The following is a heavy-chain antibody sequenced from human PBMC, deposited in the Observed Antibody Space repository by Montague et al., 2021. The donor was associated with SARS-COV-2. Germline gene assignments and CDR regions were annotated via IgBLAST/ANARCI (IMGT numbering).Heavy chain of an antibody. D-gene: IGHD6-13*01. V-gene: IGHV4-39*07. J-gene: IGHJ6*02. CDR1: GDSTSSSSYY. CDR3: ARGRRQQLVRLSGMDV. CDR2: IYYSGXT. Sequence: SETLSLTCTVSGDSTSSSSYYWGWIRQPPGKGLDWIGSIYYSGXTXYXXXXKXRVTISVDTSKNQFSLKLSSVTAADTAVYYCARGRRQQLVRLSGMDVWGQGTTVTVSS.